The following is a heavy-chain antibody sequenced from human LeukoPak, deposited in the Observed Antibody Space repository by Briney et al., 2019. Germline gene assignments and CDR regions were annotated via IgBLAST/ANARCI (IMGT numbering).Heavy chain of an antibody. CDR2: INHSGST. V-gene: IGHV4-34*01. CDR1: GYSISSDY. J-gene: IGHJ6*02. D-gene: IGHD1-26*01. CDR3: ARAHSGSYPRVSYYYYYGMDV. Sequence: SETLSLTCNVAGYSISSDYWSWIRQPPGKGLEWIGEINHSGSTNYNPSLKSRVTISVDTSKNQFSLKLSSVTAADTAVYYCARAHSGSYPRVSYYYYYGMDVWGQGTTVTVSS.